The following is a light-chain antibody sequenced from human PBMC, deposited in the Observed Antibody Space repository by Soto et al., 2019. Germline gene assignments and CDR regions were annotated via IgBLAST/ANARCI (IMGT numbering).Light chain of an antibody. CDR2: GAS. CDR3: QQYNQWPGT. CDR1: QSISNN. J-gene: IGKJ1*01. Sequence: IGMTQSPATLSLSPGETATLSCMASQSISNNFAWFQQKPGQVPRLLIYGASNRATGVSARFSGSGSGVAFTLTISGLQSEDFAVYHCQQYNQWPGTFGQGTKVDI. V-gene: IGKV3-15*01.